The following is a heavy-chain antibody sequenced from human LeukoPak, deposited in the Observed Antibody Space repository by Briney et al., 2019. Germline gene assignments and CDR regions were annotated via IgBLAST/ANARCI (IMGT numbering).Heavy chain of an antibody. D-gene: IGHD4/OR15-4a*01. J-gene: IGHJ4*02. CDR3: ARADGAQTFPFDY. Sequence: SETLSLTCAVYGGSFSGYYCSCSRQPPGKGLEWIGEINPGGNTNYNPSLKSRVTISVDTSKNQFSLKLTSVTAADTAVYYCARADGAQTFPFDYWSLGTLVTVSS. V-gene: IGHV4-34*01. CDR2: INPGGNT. CDR1: GGSFSGYY.